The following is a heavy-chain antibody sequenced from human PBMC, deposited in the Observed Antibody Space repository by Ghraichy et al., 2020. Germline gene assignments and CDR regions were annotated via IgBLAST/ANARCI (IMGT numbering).Heavy chain of an antibody. J-gene: IGHJ4*02. V-gene: IGHV3-48*03. CDR2: ISSSGGTI. CDR1: GFTFSSYE. D-gene: IGHD5-12*01. CDR3: ARPAVATLWD. Sequence: GGSLRLSCAASGFTFSSYEMNWVRQAPGKGLEWVSYISSSGGTIYYADSVKGRFTISRDNAKNLLYLQMNSLRAEDTAIYYCARPAVATLWDWGQGALVTVSS.